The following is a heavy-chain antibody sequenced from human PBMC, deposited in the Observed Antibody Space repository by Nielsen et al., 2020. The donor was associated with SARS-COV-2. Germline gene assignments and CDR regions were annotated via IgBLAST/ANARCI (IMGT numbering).Heavy chain of an antibody. CDR3: AKDFWGELYYFDY. J-gene: IGHJ4*02. V-gene: IGHV3-30*18. Sequence: GESLKISCAASGFTFSSYGMHWVRQAPGKGLEWVAVISYDGSNKYYADSVKGRFTISRDNSKNTLYLQMNSLRAEDTAVYYCAKDFWGELYYFDYWGQGTLVTVSS. CDR1: GFTFSSYG. CDR2: ISYDGSNK. D-gene: IGHD3-16*01.